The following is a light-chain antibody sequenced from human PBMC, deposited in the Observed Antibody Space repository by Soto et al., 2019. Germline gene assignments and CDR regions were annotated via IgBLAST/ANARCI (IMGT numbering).Light chain of an antibody. Sequence: EIGFSQSPGTVSLSPGERATLSCRASQSFSSNYLGWYQQKPGQAPRLLIYGASTRATGVPDRFSGGGSGTDFTLTISRLEPEDFAVYYCQQYGSSPITFGQGTRLEIK. CDR2: GAS. J-gene: IGKJ5*01. V-gene: IGKV3-20*01. CDR1: QSFSSNY. CDR3: QQYGSSPIT.